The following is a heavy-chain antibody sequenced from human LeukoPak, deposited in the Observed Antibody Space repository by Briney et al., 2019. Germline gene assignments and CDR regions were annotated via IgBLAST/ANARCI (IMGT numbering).Heavy chain of an antibody. CDR1: GGSISSYY. CDR3: ARGTYSSSWYSDGMDV. J-gene: IGHJ6*02. D-gene: IGHD6-13*01. V-gene: IGHV4-4*07. Sequence: PSETLSLTCTVSGGSISSYYWSWIRQPAGKGLEWIGRIYTSGSTNYNPSLKSRVTMSVDTSKNQLSLKLSSVTAADTAVYYCARGTYSSSWYSDGMDVWGQGTTVTVSS. CDR2: IYTSGST.